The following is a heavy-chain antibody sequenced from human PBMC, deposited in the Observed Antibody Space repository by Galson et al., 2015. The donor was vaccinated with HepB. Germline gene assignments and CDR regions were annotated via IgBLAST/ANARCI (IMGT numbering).Heavy chain of an antibody. V-gene: IGHV1-58*01. CDR2: IVVGSGYT. CDR3: AADSYYADEYFNY. Sequence: VKVSCKASGFTFPTSDVQWVRQARGQRLEWIGWIVVGSGYTKYAQKFQERVTITRDMSTKTAYMELGSLRSEDTAVYYCAADSYYADEYFNYWGQGTLVTVSS. J-gene: IGHJ4*02. D-gene: IGHD3-10*01. CDR1: GFTFPTSD.